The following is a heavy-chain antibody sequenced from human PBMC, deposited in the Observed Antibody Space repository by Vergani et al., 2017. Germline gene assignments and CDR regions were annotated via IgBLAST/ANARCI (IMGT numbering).Heavy chain of an antibody. J-gene: IGHJ4*02. Sequence: LEWVGRIRNRANGYSTLYAASVKGRFTVSRDDSKNSLYLQMNSLKIEDTAVYYCAISEYYDSSGYYFKGFDYWGQGTLVTVSS. CDR3: AISEYYDSSGYYFKGFDY. CDR2: IRNRANGYST. V-gene: IGHV3-72*01. D-gene: IGHD3-22*01.